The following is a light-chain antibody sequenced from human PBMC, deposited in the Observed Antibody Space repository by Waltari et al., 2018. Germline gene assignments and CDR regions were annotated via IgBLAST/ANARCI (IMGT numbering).Light chain of an antibody. CDR2: GAS. J-gene: IGKJ1*01. CDR1: QSVSRA. Sequence: EIVLTQSPGPLSLSPGERVTLSRRASQSVSRALAWYQQKPGQAPRLLMYGASSRAPGISDRFSGSGSGTDFSLTISRLDPEDFAVYYCQHYVRLPATFGQGTKVEIK. CDR3: QHYVRLPAT. V-gene: IGKV3-20*01.